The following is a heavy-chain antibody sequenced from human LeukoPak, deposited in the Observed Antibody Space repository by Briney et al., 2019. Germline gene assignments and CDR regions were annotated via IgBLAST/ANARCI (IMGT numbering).Heavy chain of an antibody. V-gene: IGHV3-23*01. Sequence: GRSLRLSCAASGFTFSSYAMSWVRQAPGKGLEWVSAISGSGGSTYYADSVKGRFTISRDNSKNTLYLQMNSLRAEDTAVYYCAKESHTSSGYTKTPYYFDYWGQGTLVTVSS. J-gene: IGHJ4*02. CDR3: AKESHTSSGYTKTPYYFDY. D-gene: IGHD6-25*01. CDR1: GFTFSSYA. CDR2: ISGSGGST.